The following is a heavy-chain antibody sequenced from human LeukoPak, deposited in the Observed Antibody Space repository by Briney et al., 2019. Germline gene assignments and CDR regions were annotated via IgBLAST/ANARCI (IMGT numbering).Heavy chain of an antibody. J-gene: IGHJ4*02. D-gene: IGHD2-15*01. CDR1: GFTFSNYG. CDR3: AKVRVGTAHFDY. CDR2: ISHGGSNN. V-gene: IGHV3-30*18. Sequence: PGRSLRLSCAASGFTFSNYGMHWVRQAPGKGLEWVVVISHGGSNNNYADSVKGRFTISRDNSKNRLYLQMNSLRPEDTAVYYCAKVRVGTAHFDYWGQGTLVTVSS.